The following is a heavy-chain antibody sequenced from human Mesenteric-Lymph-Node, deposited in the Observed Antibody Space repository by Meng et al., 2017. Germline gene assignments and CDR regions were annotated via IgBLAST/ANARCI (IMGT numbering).Heavy chain of an antibody. CDR3: ARDRDRRAYSGYPGYYYGMDV. CDR1: GFTFSSSE. D-gene: IGHD5-12*01. CDR2: ISDSGSIK. J-gene: IGHJ6*02. Sequence: GESLKISCAASGFTFSSSEMNWVRQAPGEGLEWISYISDSGSIKYYADSVKGRFTISRDNAKNSLYLQMNSLRAEDTAVYYCARDRDRRAYSGYPGYYYGMDVWGQGTTVTVSS. V-gene: IGHV3-48*03.